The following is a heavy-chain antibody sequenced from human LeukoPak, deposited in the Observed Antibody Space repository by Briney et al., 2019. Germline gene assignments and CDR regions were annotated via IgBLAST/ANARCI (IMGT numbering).Heavy chain of an antibody. CDR2: IWNAGTNP. V-gene: IGHV3-33*01. Sequence: GGSLRLSCAASGFSLSTYGMHWVGQTPGKGLEWVALIWNAGTNPYYADSVKGRFTISRDNSKNTLYLQMNSLRAEDTAVYYCAGDTPPGGDYYFDYWGQGTLVIVSS. J-gene: IGHJ4*02. D-gene: IGHD3-16*01. CDR3: AGDTPPGGDYYFDY. CDR1: GFSLSTYG.